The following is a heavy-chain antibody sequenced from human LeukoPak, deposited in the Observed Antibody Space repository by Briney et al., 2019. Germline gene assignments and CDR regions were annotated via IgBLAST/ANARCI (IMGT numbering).Heavy chain of an antibody. CDR2: ISGSGDNT. CDR3: ASFSGSYGYDY. J-gene: IGHJ4*02. V-gene: IGHV3-23*01. Sequence: GGSLRLSCAASGFTFSTYVMSWVRQAPGKGLEWVSGISGSGDNTYYADSVKGRFTISRHNSKNTLYLQMNSLRAEDTAVYYCASFSGSYGYDYWGQGTLVTVSS. CDR1: GFTFSTYV. D-gene: IGHD1-26*01.